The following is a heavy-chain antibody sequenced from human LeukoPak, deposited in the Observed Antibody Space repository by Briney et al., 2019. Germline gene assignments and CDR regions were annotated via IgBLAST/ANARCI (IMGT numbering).Heavy chain of an antibody. J-gene: IGHJ4*02. Sequence: PGGSLRLSCAASGFTFSSYAMSWVRQAPGKGLEWVSVISGSGDNTYYADSVKGRFTISRDNSKNTLYLQMNSLRAEDTAVYFCAKSPVSSCRGSFCYPFDYWGQGNLVTVSS. CDR1: GFTFSSYA. D-gene: IGHD2-15*01. V-gene: IGHV3-23*01. CDR3: AKSPVSSCRGSFCYPFDY. CDR2: ISGSGDNT.